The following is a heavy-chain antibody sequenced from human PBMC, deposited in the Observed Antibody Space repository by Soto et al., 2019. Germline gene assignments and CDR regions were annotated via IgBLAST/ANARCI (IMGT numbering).Heavy chain of an antibody. CDR2: ISGRGSST. D-gene: IGHD6-13*01. CDR3: AKDLYSSSWGYFQH. V-gene: IGHV3-23*01. J-gene: IGHJ1*01. Sequence: PGGSLRLSCAASGFTFSSYAMSWVRQAPGKGLEWVSAISGRGSSTYYADSVKGRFTISRDNSKNTLYLQMNSLRAEDTAVYYCAKDLYSSSWGYFQHWGQGTLVTVSS. CDR1: GFTFSSYA.